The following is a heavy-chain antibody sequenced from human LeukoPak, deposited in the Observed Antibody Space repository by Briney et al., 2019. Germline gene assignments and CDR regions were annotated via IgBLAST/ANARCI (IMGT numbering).Heavy chain of an antibody. CDR2: IYTSGNT. CDR3: ARVDLRAAFFDY. V-gene: IGHV4-4*07. J-gene: IGHJ4*02. CDR1: GGSISSYY. D-gene: IGHD2-15*01. Sequence: SETLSLTCTVSGGSISSYYWTWIRQPAGKGLEWIGRIYTSGNTGCNPSLKSRVTMSVDTSKNQFSLNLSSVTAADTAVYYCARVDLRAAFFDYWGQGTLVTVSS.